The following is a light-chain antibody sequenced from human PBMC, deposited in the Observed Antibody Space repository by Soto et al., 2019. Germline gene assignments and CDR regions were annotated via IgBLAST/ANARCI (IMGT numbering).Light chain of an antibody. J-gene: IGLJ2*01. CDR1: SSDVDSYNL. CDR2: EGT. Sequence: QAVVTQPASVSGSPGQSITISCTGTSSDVDSYNLVSWYQQHPGKVPKLMIYEGTKRPSGVASRFSGSQSGNTASLTISGLQAEDEADYYCCSFAGSSTFVVFGGGTKLTVL. V-gene: IGLV2-23*03. CDR3: CSFAGSSTFVV.